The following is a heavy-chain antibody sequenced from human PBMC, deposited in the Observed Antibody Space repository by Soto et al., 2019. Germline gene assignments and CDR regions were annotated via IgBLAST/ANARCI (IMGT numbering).Heavy chain of an antibody. CDR2: ITGTGGHT. Sequence: GGSLRLSCIASGFTFSNFAMSWVRQAPGKGLEWLSLITGTGGHTYYADSVKGRFTISRDNSENTLYLQINSLRVEDTAVYYCAKDQPVGFGKLDYWGQGTLVTVSS. CDR3: AKDQPVGFGKLDY. CDR1: GFTFSNFA. D-gene: IGHD3-10*01. V-gene: IGHV3-23*01. J-gene: IGHJ4*01.